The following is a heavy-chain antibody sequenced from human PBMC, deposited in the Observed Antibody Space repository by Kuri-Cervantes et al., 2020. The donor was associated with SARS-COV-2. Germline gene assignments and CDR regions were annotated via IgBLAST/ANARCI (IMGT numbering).Heavy chain of an antibody. Sequence: SETLSLTCTVSGASISRYYWSWIRQPPGKGLEWIGYIYYSGSTNYNPSLKSRVTISVDTSKNQFPLKLSSVTAADTAVYYCAGEQWLGPFDHWGQGTLVTVSS. V-gene: IGHV4-59*01. CDR1: GASISRYY. CDR2: IYYSGST. D-gene: IGHD6-19*01. J-gene: IGHJ4*02. CDR3: AGEQWLGPFDH.